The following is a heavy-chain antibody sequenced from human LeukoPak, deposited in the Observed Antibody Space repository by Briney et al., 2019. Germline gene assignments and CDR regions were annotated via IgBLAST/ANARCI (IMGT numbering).Heavy chain of an antibody. CDR1: GFTFSSYA. V-gene: IGHV3-23*01. CDR2: ISGSGGST. Sequence: PGGSLRLSCAASGFTFSSYAMSWVRQAPGKGLDWVSAISGSGGSTYYADSVKGRFTISRDNSKNTLYLQMNSLRAEDTAVYYCAKDPGGMTTNGDYWGQGTLVTVSS. CDR3: AKDPGGMTTNGDY. D-gene: IGHD4-11*01. J-gene: IGHJ4*02.